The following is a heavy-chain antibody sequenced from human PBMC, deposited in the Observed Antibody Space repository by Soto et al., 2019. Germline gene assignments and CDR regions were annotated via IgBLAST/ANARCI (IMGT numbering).Heavy chain of an antibody. Sequence: GGSLRLSCAASGFTFSSYAMSWVRQAPGKGLEWVSAISGSGGSTYYADSVKGRFTISRDNSKNTLYLQMNSLRAEDTAVYYCAHPPFLGDDWHVAFDIWGKGTMVTVSS. J-gene: IGHJ3*02. D-gene: IGHD3-9*01. CDR2: ISGSGGST. V-gene: IGHV3-23*01. CDR3: AHPPFLGDDWHVAFDI. CDR1: GFTFSSYA.